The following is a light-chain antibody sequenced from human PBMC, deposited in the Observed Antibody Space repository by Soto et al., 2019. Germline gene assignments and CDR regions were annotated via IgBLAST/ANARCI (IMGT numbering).Light chain of an antibody. Sequence: DIQMTQSPSSVSASVGDRVTITCRASQDISSWLAWYQQKPGNAPKVLIFAASTLQRGVPSRFSGSGSGTDFTLTISSLQPEDFAVYYCQQYNNWPRTFGQGTKVDIK. CDR1: QDISSW. CDR3: QQYNNWPRT. J-gene: IGKJ1*01. V-gene: IGKV1-12*01. CDR2: AAS.